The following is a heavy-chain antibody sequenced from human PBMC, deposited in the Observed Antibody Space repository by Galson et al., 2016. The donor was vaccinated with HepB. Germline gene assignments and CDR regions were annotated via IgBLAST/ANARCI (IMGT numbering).Heavy chain of an antibody. CDR2: LYYSENT. CDR1: GGSISSRSYF. D-gene: IGHD1-26*01. CDR3: ARVPGWVGAPPYFDY. Sequence: SETLSLTCVVSGGSISSRSYFWVWIRQPPGKELEWLGNLYYSENTYYNPSLKSRVTISMDMSKSQFSLELSSVSAADTAVYFCARVPGWVGAPPYFDYWGQGILVTVSS. V-gene: IGHV4-39*07. J-gene: IGHJ4*02.